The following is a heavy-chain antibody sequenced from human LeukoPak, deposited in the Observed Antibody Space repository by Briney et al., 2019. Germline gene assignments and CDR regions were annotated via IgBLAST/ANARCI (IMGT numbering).Heavy chain of an antibody. J-gene: IGHJ4*02. CDR2: IKSKADGETI. V-gene: IGHV3-15*07. Sequence: GGSLRLSCAASGFTFTNAWMNWVRQAPGKGLEWVGRIKSKADGETIDYAAPVKGRFTFSRDDSKNVLYLQMNSLKSEDTAVYYCSTLTSRGLSDSWGQGTLVTVSP. D-gene: IGHD1-20*01. CDR3: STLTSRGLSDS. CDR1: GFTFTNAW.